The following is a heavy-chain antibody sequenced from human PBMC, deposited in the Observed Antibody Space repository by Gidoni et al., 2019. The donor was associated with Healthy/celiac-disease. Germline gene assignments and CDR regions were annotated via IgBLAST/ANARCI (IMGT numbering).Heavy chain of an antibody. CDR1: GYTFTGYY. Sequence: QVQLVQSGAEVKKPGASVKVSCKASGYTFTGYYMHWVRQAPGQGLEWMGWINPNSGGTNYAQKFQGRVTMTRDTSISTAYMELSRLRSDDTAVYYCARDAPRYQLLYGYYYYGMDVWGQGTTVTVSS. CDR3: ARDAPRYQLLYGYYYYGMDV. D-gene: IGHD2-2*02. J-gene: IGHJ6*02. V-gene: IGHV1-2*02. CDR2: INPNSGGT.